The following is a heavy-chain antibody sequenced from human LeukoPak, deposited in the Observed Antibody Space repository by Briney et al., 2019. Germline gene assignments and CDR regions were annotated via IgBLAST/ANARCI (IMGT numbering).Heavy chain of an antibody. CDR3: ARAVVVVAATFWFDP. CDR1: GGSVSSGSYY. CDR2: IYYSGST. Sequence: SETLSLTCTVSGGSVSSGSYYWGWIRQPPGKGLEWIGYIYYSGSTNYNPSLKSRVTISVDTSKNQFSLKLSSVTAADTAVYYCARAVVVVAATFWFDPWGQGTLVTVSS. D-gene: IGHD2-15*01. J-gene: IGHJ5*02. V-gene: IGHV4-61*01.